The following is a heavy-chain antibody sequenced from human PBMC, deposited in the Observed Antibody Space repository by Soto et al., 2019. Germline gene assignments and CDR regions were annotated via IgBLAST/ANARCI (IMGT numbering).Heavy chain of an antibody. CDR1: GGTFSSYA. CDR2: IIPIFGTA. V-gene: IGHV1-69*01. D-gene: IGHD3-22*01. Sequence: QVQLVQSGAEVKKPGSSVKVSCKASGGTFSSYAISWVRQAPGQGREWMGGIIPIFGTANYEQKFQGRVTIAADESTSIAYMELSSLRSEDTAVYYGARGGGYYDISGYYYGSWGQGTLVTVSS. CDR3: ARGGGYYDISGYYYGS. J-gene: IGHJ5*02.